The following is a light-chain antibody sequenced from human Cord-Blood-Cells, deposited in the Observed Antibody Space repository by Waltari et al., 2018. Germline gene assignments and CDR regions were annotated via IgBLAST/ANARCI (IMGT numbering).Light chain of an antibody. CDR2: GAS. CDR3: QQYSSSPIT. J-gene: IGKJ5*01. V-gene: IGKV3-20*01. Sequence: EIVLTQSPGPLSLSPGERATISCRASQSVSSSYLDWYQQKPVQAPRLLIYGASSRATGIPDRFSGSGSGTDFTLTISRLEPEDFAVYYCQQYSSSPITFGQGTRLEIK. CDR1: QSVSSSY.